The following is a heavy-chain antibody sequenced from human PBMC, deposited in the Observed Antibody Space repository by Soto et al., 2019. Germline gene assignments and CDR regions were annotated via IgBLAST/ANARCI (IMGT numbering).Heavy chain of an antibody. V-gene: IGHV1-2*02. Sequence: QVQLVQSGAEVKKPGASVKVSCKASGYTFTGYYMHWVRQAPGQGLEWMGWINPNSGGTNYAQKFQGRVTMTRDTSISTAYMELSRLRSDDTAVYYCARAGTVVGATQEDFDYWGQGTLVTVSS. D-gene: IGHD1-26*01. CDR1: GYTFTGYY. CDR3: ARAGTVVGATQEDFDY. CDR2: INPNSGGT. J-gene: IGHJ4*02.